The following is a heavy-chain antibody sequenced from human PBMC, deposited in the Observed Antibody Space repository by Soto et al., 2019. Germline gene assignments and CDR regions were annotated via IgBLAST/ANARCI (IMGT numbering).Heavy chain of an antibody. V-gene: IGHV1-8*01. J-gene: IGHJ4*02. CDR2: LNPHSGKA. D-gene: IGHD6-6*01. CDR1: GYTFTIHD. CDR3: ARVSSIAARRSYDS. Sequence: ASVKVSWKASGYTFTIHDIHWVRQAPGQGLEWMAGLNPHSGKAAYAQRFQGRLTMTGNASTSTAYMELSGLRSEDTAMYYCARVSSIAARRSYDSWGQGTLVTVSS.